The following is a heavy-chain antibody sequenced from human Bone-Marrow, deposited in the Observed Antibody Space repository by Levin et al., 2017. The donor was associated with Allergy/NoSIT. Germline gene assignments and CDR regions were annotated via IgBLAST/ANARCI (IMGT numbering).Heavy chain of an antibody. CDR3: AKVHPAAGTDD. Sequence: GGSLRLSCAASGFTFSSYGMHWVRQAPGKGLEWVAVISYDGSNKYYADSVKGRFTISRDNSKNTLYLQMNSLRAEDTAVYYCAKVHPAAGTDDWGQGTLVTVSS. CDR1: GFTFSSYG. D-gene: IGHD6-13*01. CDR2: ISYDGSNK. V-gene: IGHV3-30*18. J-gene: IGHJ4*02.